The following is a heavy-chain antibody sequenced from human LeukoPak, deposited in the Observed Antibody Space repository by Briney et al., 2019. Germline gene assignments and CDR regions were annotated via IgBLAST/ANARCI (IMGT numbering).Heavy chain of an antibody. CDR1: GGSFSGYY. D-gene: IGHD6-6*01. CDR2: INHSGST. V-gene: IGHV4-34*01. CDR3: ARALYSSSSGADY. J-gene: IGHJ4*02. Sequence: PSETLSLTCAVYGGSFSGYYWSWIRQPPGKGLEWIGEINHSGSTNYNPSLKSRVTISVDTSKNQFSLKLSSVTAAGTAVYYCARALYSSSSGADYWGQGTLVTVSS.